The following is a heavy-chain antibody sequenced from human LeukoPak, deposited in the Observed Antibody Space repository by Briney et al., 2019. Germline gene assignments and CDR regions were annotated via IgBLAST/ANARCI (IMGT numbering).Heavy chain of an antibody. D-gene: IGHD3-22*01. CDR2: ISSGTSTI. CDR3: ARGTSSSDYSRLYYFDY. Sequence: GGSLRLSCAASGFSFSRYSMNWVRQAPGKGLEWISYISSGTSTISYADSVKGRFTISRDNAMNPLSLQMNSLRAEDTAVYYCARGTSSSDYSRLYYFDYWGQGTLVTVSS. V-gene: IGHV3-48*01. J-gene: IGHJ4*02. CDR1: GFSFSRYS.